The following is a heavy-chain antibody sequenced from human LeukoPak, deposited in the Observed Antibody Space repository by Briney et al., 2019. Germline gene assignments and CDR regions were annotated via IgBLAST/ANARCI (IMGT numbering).Heavy chain of an antibody. D-gene: IGHD3-22*01. CDR1: GFTFSDYY. J-gene: IGHJ4*02. CDR3: ARVTLDSSGTIDY. Sequence: GGSLRPSCAASGFTFSDYYMSWIRQAPGNGLEWVSYISSSGSTIYYGDSVKGRFTISRDNAKNSLYLQMNSLRAEDTAVYYCARVTLDSSGTIDYWGQGTLVTVSS. V-gene: IGHV3-11*04. CDR2: ISSSGSTI.